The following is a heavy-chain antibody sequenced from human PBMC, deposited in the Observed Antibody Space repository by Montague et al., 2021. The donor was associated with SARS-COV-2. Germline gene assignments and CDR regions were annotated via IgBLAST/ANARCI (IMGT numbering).Heavy chain of an antibody. V-gene: IGHV4-34*01. Sequence: SETLSLTCAVYVGSFSGYYWSWICQPPGKGLERIGEINNCGSTNYNQYPRSRITILVETSKNQFSLKLSPVTAADTAVYYCARIGDGYNAPPGYWGQGTLVTVSS. CDR3: ARIGDGYNAPPGY. J-gene: IGHJ4*02. CDR1: VGSFSGYY. CDR2: INNCGST. D-gene: IGHD5-24*01.